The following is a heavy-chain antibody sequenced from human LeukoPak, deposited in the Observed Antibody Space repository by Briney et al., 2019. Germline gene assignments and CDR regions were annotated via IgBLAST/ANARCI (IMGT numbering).Heavy chain of an antibody. J-gene: IGHJ4*02. V-gene: IGHV4-38-2*02. CDR2: ITHSGIP. Sequence: SETLSLTCIVSGYSISSGYYWGWIRQPPGKGLEWIGSITHSGIPYYSPSLGSRVTISLDASKNQFSLKLTSVTAADTAVYYCTSLYSSNWYLGDYWGQGALVTVSS. CDR1: GYSISSGYY. D-gene: IGHD6-13*01. CDR3: TSLYSSNWYLGDY.